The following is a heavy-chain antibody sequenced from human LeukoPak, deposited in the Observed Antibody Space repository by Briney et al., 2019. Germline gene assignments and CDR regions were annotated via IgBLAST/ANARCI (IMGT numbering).Heavy chain of an antibody. CDR3: ARGRRSSTSCYDY. V-gene: IGHV3-21*01. CDR1: GFTFSSYI. Sequence: GGSLRLSCAASGFTFSSYIMNWIRQAPGKGLEWVSSISSSSYIYYADSVRGRFTISRDNAKNSLYLQMNSLRAEDTAVYYCARGRRSSTSCYDYWGQGTLVSVSS. CDR2: ISSSSYI. J-gene: IGHJ4*02. D-gene: IGHD2-2*01.